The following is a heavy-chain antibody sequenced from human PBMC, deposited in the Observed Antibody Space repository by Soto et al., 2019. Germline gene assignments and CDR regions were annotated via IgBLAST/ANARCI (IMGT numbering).Heavy chain of an antibody. CDR2: ISSSSSTI. J-gene: IGHJ6*02. Sequence: GGSLRLSCAASGFTFSSYSMNWVRQAPGKGLEWVSYISSSSSTIYYADSVKGRFTISRDNAKNSLYLQMNSLRDEDTAVYYCARVLLPDPYYYYGMDVWGQGTTVTVSS. CDR1: GFTFSSYS. CDR3: ARVLLPDPYYYYGMDV. V-gene: IGHV3-48*02.